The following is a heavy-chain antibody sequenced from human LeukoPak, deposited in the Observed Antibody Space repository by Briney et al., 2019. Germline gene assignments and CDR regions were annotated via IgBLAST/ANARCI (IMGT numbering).Heavy chain of an antibody. D-gene: IGHD1-1*01. CDR3: ARGVYWSLDY. J-gene: IGHJ4*02. CDR1: GFIFNTNG. Sequence: GGSLRLSCAISGFIFNTNGMNWVRQSPGKGLEWLAPIAGGDERTYYADSVKGRFAISRDNCKSTVFLHMNSLRVEDAAVYYRARGVYWSLDYWGQGTTVTVSS. V-gene: IGHV3-23*01. CDR2: IAGGDERT.